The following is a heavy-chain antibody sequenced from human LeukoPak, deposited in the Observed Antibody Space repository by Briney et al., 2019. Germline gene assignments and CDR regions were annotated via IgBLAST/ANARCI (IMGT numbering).Heavy chain of an antibody. D-gene: IGHD3-10*01. J-gene: IGHJ5*02. V-gene: IGHV4-34*01. Sequence: SETLSLTCAVYGGSFSGYYWSWIRQPPGKGLEWIGEINHSGSTNYNPSLKSRVTISVDTSKNQFSLKLSSVTAADTAVYYCAREYYYGSGSRPFDPWSQGTLVTVSS. CDR1: GGSFSGYY. CDR2: INHSGST. CDR3: AREYYYGSGSRPFDP.